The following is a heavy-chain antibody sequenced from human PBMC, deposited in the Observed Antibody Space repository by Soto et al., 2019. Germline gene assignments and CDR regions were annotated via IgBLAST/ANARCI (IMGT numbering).Heavy chain of an antibody. V-gene: IGHV3-30*18. CDR2: ISYDGSNK. CDR1: GFTFSSYG. Sequence: GGSLRLSCAASGFTFSSYGMHWVRPAPGKGLEWVAVISYDGSNKYYADSVKGRFTISRDNSKNTLYLQMNSLRAEDTAVYYCAKDPSYCSGGSCYLRDYWGQGT. CDR3: AKDPSYCSGGSCYLRDY. D-gene: IGHD2-15*01. J-gene: IGHJ4*02.